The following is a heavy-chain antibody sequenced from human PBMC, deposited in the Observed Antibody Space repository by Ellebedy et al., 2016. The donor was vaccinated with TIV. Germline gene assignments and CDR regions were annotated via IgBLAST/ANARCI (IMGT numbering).Heavy chain of an antibody. CDR3: AREGVGQDIVVVPVASFDY. Sequence: AASVKVSCKASGYTFTSYAIHWVRQAPGQRLEWMGWINAGNGNTKYSQNFQGRVTITRDTSASPAYMELSSLRSEDTAVYYCAREGVGQDIVVVPVASFDYWGQGTLVTVSS. CDR2: INAGNGNT. D-gene: IGHD2-2*01. J-gene: IGHJ4*02. V-gene: IGHV1-3*01. CDR1: GYTFTSYA.